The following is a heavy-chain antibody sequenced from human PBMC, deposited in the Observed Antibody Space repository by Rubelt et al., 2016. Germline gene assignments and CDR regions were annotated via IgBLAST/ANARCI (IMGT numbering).Heavy chain of an antibody. CDR3: ARGGLRVGRAQHF. Sequence: QVQLQQWGAGLLKPSETLSLTCDVYGGSLTDFYWNWIRQTPGKGLEWIGDITHSGTTNYNPSLKSRVTISVDTSKKQFSRKLTSVTAADTAVYYWARGGLRVGRAQHFWSQGTLVTVSS. V-gene: IGHV4-34*01. D-gene: IGHD2/OR15-2a*01. CDR1: GGSLTDFY. CDR2: ITHSGTT. J-gene: IGHJ4*02.